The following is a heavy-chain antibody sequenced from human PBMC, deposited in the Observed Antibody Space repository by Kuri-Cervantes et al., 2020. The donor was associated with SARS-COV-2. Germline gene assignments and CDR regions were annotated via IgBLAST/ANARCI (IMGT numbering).Heavy chain of an antibody. CDR2: INAGNGNT. J-gene: IGHJ6*02. CDR1: GYTFTSYA. CDR3: ARERGVYSLYYYYGMDV. V-gene: IGHV1-3*01. Sequence: ASVKVSCKASGYTFTSYAMHWVRQAPGQRLEWMGWINAGNGNTKYSQKFQGRVTITRDTSASTAYMELSSLRSEDTAVYYCARERGVYSLYYYYGMDVWGQGTTVTVSS. D-gene: IGHD2-15*01.